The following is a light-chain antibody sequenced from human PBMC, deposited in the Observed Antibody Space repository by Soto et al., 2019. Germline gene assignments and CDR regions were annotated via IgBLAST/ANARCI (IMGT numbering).Light chain of an antibody. CDR2: DAY. V-gene: IGKV3-11*01. CDR3: QQRRSWPLT. Sequence: EIVLTQSPATLSLSPGERATLSCRASQSLDSYLAWYQQKPGQAPRLLIYDAYNRATGVPARVSGSGSGTDYTLTISSLEPEDFAVYYCQQRRSWPLTFGGGTKVEIK. J-gene: IGKJ4*01. CDR1: QSLDSY.